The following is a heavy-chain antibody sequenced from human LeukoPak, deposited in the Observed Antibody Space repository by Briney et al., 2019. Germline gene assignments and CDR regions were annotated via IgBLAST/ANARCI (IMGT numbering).Heavy chain of an antibody. V-gene: IGHV5-51*01. Sequence: GESLKISCKGSGYSFTSYWIGWVRQMPGKGLEWMGIIYPGDSDTRYSPSFQGQVTISADKSISTAYPQWSSLKASDTAMYYCARLNIVVVPAATHYYMDVWGKGTTVTVSS. J-gene: IGHJ6*03. D-gene: IGHD2-2*01. CDR2: IYPGDSDT. CDR3: ARLNIVVVPAATHYYMDV. CDR1: GYSFTSYW.